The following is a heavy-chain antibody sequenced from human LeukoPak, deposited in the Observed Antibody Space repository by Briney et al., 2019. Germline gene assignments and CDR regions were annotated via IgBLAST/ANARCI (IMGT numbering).Heavy chain of an antibody. V-gene: IGHV3-30-3*01. CDR2: ISYDGSNK. CDR3: ARDLA. J-gene: IGHJ5*02. CDR1: GFTFNSYA. Sequence: GGSLRLSCAASGFTFNSYAMHWVRQAPGKGLEWVAVISYDGSNKYYADSVKGRFTISRDNSKNTLYLQMNSLRAEDTAVYYCARDLAWGQGTLVTVSS.